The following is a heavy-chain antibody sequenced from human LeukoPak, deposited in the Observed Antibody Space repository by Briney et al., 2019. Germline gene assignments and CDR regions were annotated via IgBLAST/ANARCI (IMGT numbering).Heavy chain of an antibody. CDR3: AKDGPLVGPYYFDY. J-gene: IGHJ4*02. CDR2: ISGSGVST. CDR1: GFTFTRYA. D-gene: IGHD1-26*01. V-gene: IGHV3-23*01. Sequence: GGSLRLSCAASGFTFTRYAMNWFRQAPGKGLEWFSAISGSGVSTFYADSVKGRFTISRDNSKNTLYLQMNSLRAEDTAVYYCAKDGPLVGPYYFDYWGQGTLVTVSS.